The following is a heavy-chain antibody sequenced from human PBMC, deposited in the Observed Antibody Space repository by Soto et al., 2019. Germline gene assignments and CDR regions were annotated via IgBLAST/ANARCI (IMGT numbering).Heavy chain of an antibody. Sequence: WGALRLSCAGSGFTFSSDGMNWVRQAPGKGLEWVAVISYDGSNKYYADSVKGRFTISRDNSKNTLYLQMNSLRAEDTAVYYCAKANCDILTGYSKAYYYYYMDVWGQGTTVTVSS. J-gene: IGHJ6*03. CDR1: GFTFSSDG. CDR3: AKANCDILTGYSKAYYYYYMDV. V-gene: IGHV3-30*18. D-gene: IGHD3-9*01. CDR2: ISYDGSNK.